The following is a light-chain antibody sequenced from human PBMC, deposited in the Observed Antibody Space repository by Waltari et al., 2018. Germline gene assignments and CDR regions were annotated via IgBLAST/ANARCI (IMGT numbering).Light chain of an antibody. CDR3: QQSYFTPRGN. Sequence: DIRMTQSPSSLSASVGDRVTITSRASQAINTYLNWYQQQPGKAPKLLIYAASRLHRGVPSRFSGSGSGTDFTLTISRLQPEDFATYYCQQSYFTPRGNFGPGTRVDL. CDR2: AAS. V-gene: IGKV1-39*01. J-gene: IGKJ3*01. CDR1: QAINTY.